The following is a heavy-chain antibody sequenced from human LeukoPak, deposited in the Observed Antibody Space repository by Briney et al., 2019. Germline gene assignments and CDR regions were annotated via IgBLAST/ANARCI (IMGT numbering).Heavy chain of an antibody. D-gene: IGHD2-15*01. CDR1: GGSISSGGYY. Sequence: SQTLSLTCTVSGGSISSGGYYWSWIRQHPGKGLEWIGYIYYSGSTYYNPSLKSRVTISVDTSKNQFSLKLSSVTAADTAVYYCARGPQDIVVVVAATPNGYFDYWGQGTLVTVSS. CDR3: ARGPQDIVVVVAATPNGYFDY. CDR2: IYYSGST. J-gene: IGHJ4*02. V-gene: IGHV4-31*03.